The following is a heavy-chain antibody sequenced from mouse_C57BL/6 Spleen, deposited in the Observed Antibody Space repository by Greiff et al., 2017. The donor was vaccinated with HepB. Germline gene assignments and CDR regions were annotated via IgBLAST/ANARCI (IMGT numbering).Heavy chain of an antibody. CDR2: IDPENGDT. CDR3: TRHYYGSSYDAMDY. CDR1: GFNIKDDY. D-gene: IGHD1-1*01. Sequence: EVQLQQSGAELVRPGASVKLSCTASGFNIKDDYMHWVKQRPEQGLEWIGWIDPENGDTEYASKFQGKATITADTSSNTAYLQLSSLTSEDTAVYYCTRHYYGSSYDAMDYWGQGTSVTVSS. J-gene: IGHJ4*01. V-gene: IGHV14-4*01.